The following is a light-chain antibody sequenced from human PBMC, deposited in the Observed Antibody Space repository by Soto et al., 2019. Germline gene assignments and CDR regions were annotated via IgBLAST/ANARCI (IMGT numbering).Light chain of an antibody. CDR2: DAS. V-gene: IGKV1-5*02. CDR1: QSIGRC. Sequence: DIQMSQSPSTLSASVGDRVTIICRASQSIGRCLAWYQQKRGKVPKLLIYDASSLESGVPSRFRGGGSGTEFTLTISSLRPDDFATYYCQQYSGYSTFGQGTKVDIK. J-gene: IGKJ1*01. CDR3: QQYSGYST.